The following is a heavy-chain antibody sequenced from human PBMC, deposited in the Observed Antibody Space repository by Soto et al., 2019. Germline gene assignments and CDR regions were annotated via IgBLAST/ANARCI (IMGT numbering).Heavy chain of an antibody. D-gene: IGHD6-19*01. CDR3: ASARGGGSGWNYYYYGMDV. V-gene: IGHV4-34*01. CDR1: GLTFSGYA. CDR2: INHSGST. Sequence: GSLRFSCEAAGLTFSGYAMSWVRQPPGKGLEWIGEINHSGSTNYNPSLKSRVTISVDTSKNQFSLKLSSVTAADTAVYYCASARGGGSGWNYYYYGMDVWGQGTTVTVSS. J-gene: IGHJ6*02.